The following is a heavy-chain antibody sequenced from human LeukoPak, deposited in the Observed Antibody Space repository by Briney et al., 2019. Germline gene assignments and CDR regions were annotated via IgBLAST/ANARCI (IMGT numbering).Heavy chain of an antibody. D-gene: IGHD3-10*01. V-gene: IGHV1-69*13. CDR3: ARSIITMVRGVIITGFDY. CDR2: IIPIFGTA. CDR1: GGTFSSYA. Sequence: ASVKVSCKASGGTFSSYAISWVRQAPGQGLEWMGGIIPIFGTANYAQKFQGRVTITADESTSTAYMELSSLRSEDTAVYYCARSIITMVRGVIITGFDYWGQGTLVAVSS. J-gene: IGHJ4*02.